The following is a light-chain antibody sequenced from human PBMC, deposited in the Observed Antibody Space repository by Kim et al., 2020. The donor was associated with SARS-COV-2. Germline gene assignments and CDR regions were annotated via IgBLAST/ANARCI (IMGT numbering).Light chain of an antibody. CDR3: DSRDSSGNHWL. Sequence: ALGQTVTITCQGASLRSYLAIWYQQKPGPAPVVVIYGNNNRPSGIPDRFSGSRSGNTASLTITGTQAEDEADYYCDSRDSSGNHWLFGGGTQLTVL. CDR2: GNN. V-gene: IGLV3-19*01. J-gene: IGLJ3*02. CDR1: SLRSYL.